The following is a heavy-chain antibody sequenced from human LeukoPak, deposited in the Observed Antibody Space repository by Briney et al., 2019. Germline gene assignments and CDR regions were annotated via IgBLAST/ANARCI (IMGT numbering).Heavy chain of an antibody. Sequence: GASVKVSCEASGYTFTSYGISWVRQAPGQGLEWMGWISAYNGNANYAQKLQGRVTMTTDTSTSAAYMELRSLRSDDTAVYYCASTNGYSSGWYFDYWGQGTLVTVSS. CDR1: GYTFTSYG. V-gene: IGHV1-18*04. D-gene: IGHD6-19*01. CDR2: ISAYNGNA. CDR3: ASTNGYSSGWYFDY. J-gene: IGHJ4*02.